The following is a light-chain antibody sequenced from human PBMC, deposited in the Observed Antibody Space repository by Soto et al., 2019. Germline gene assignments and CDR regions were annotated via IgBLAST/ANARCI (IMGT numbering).Light chain of an antibody. CDR1: QSISSW. J-gene: IGKJ2*01. V-gene: IGKV1-5*01. CDR3: QQYNSYPYT. Sequence: DIQMTQSPSTLSASVGDRVTITCRASQSISSWLAWYQQKPGKAPKLLIYDASSLESGVPSRFRGSGSWTEFTLTISSLQPDDFAPYYCQQYNSYPYTFGQGTKLEIK. CDR2: DAS.